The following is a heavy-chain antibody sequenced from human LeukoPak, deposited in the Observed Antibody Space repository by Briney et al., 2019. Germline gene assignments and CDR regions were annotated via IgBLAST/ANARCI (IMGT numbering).Heavy chain of an antibody. CDR1: GGSISSGDYF. V-gene: IGHV4-30-4*08. Sequence: PSETLSLTCTVSGGSISSGDYFWSWIRQPPGKGLEWIGYIYNSGSTYYNPSLRSRVTISVDTSKNQFSLKLSSVTAADTAVYYCARARGYSYGPDYWGQGTLVTVSS. CDR2: IYNSGST. D-gene: IGHD5-18*01. J-gene: IGHJ4*02. CDR3: ARARGYSYGPDY.